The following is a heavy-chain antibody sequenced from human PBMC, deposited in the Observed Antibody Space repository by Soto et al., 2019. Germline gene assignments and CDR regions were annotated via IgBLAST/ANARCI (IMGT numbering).Heavy chain of an antibody. Sequence: QVQLQESGPGLAKPSQTLSLPCTVSGGSISSGDYYWSWIRQPPGKGLEWIGYIYYSGSTYYNPSLKSRVTISVDTSKNRFCLKLSSVTAADTAVYYCARVEVRGVRIYYWGQGTQVTVS. J-gene: IGHJ4*02. D-gene: IGHD3-10*01. V-gene: IGHV4-30-4*01. CDR3: ARVEVRGVRIYY. CDR1: GGSISSGDYY. CDR2: IYYSGST.